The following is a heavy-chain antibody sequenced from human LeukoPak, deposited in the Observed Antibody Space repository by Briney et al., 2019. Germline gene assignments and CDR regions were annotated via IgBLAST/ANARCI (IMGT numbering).Heavy chain of an antibody. CDR3: ASLGCSSTSCYNY. Sequence: PGGSLRLSCAASGFTFSSYAMHWVRQAPGKGLEWVAVISYDGSNKYYADSVKGRFTISRDNAKNSLYLQMNSLRAEDTAVYYCASLGCSSTSCYNYWGQGTLVTVSS. D-gene: IGHD2-2*02. V-gene: IGHV3-30-3*01. CDR1: GFTFSSYA. CDR2: ISYDGSNK. J-gene: IGHJ4*02.